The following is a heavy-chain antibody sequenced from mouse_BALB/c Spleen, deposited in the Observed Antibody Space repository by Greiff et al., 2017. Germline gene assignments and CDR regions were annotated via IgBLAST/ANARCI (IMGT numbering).Heavy chain of an antibody. CDR2: INPSTGYT. D-gene: IGHD1-1*01. CDR3: ARSGTVVAPRYAMDY. J-gene: IGHJ4*01. Sequence: QVQLQQSGAELAKPGASVKMSCKASGYTFTSYWMHWVKQRPGQGLEWIGYINPSTGYTEYNQKFKDKATLTADKSSSTAYMQLSSLTSEDSAVYYCARSGTVVAPRYAMDYWGQGTSVTVSS. V-gene: IGHV1-7*01. CDR1: GYTFTSYW.